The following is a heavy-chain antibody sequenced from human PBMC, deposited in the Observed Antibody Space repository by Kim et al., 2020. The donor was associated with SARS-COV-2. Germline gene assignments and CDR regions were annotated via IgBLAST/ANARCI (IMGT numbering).Heavy chain of an antibody. Sequence: GGSLRLSCAASGFTFSSYEMNWVRQAPGKGLEWVSYISSSGSTIYYADSVKGRFTISRDNAKNSLYLQMNSLRAEDTAVYYCARDGEYYDSSGWSMARRRSNWFDPWGQGTLVTVSS. CDR1: GFTFSSYE. CDR2: ISSSGSTI. J-gene: IGHJ5*02. D-gene: IGHD3-22*01. V-gene: IGHV3-48*03. CDR3: ARDGEYYDSSGWSMARRRSNWFDP.